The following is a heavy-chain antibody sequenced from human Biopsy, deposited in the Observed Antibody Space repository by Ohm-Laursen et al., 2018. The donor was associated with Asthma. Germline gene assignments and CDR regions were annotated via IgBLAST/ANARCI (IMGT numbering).Heavy chain of an antibody. J-gene: IGHJ6*02. V-gene: IGHV1-18*01. Sequence: ASVKASCKTSGYTFNSAGITWVRQAPGQGLEWMGWISVYNGNTKVAQKLQDRVTMITDTSTGTAYVELRSLRSDDTAVYFCARAVDYSHYYGIDVWGQGTTVTVS. D-gene: IGHD3-10*01. CDR2: ISVYNGNT. CDR3: ARAVDYSHYYGIDV. CDR1: GYTFNSAG.